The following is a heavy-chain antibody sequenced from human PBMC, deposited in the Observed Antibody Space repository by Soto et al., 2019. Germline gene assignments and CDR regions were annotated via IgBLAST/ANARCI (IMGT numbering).Heavy chain of an antibody. Sequence: ASVKVSCKASGYTFTGYYMHWVRQAPGQGLEWMGWINPNSGGTNYAQKFQGWVTMTRDTSISTAYMELSRLRSDDTAVYYCARHSPYCIGTSCYAVYYYGMDVWGQGTTVTVSS. V-gene: IGHV1-2*04. CDR2: INPNSGGT. CDR1: GYTFTGYY. D-gene: IGHD2-2*01. CDR3: ARHSPYCIGTSCYAVYYYGMDV. J-gene: IGHJ6*02.